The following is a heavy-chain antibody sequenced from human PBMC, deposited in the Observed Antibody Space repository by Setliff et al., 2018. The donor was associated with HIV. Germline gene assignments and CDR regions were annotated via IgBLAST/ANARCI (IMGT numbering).Heavy chain of an antibody. CDR1: GGSISSGAYY. D-gene: IGHD1-7*01. J-gene: IGHJ3*02. CDR3: ARVALSVTRTSRRAFDI. CDR2: INHSGNT. Sequence: SSETLSLTCTVSGGSISSGAYYWTWIRQTPGKGLEWIAEINHSGNTNYNPSLKSRVTISVVASKSNFSLNLRSVIAADTAVYYCARVALSVTRTSRRAFDIWGQGTMVTVSS. V-gene: IGHV4-39*07.